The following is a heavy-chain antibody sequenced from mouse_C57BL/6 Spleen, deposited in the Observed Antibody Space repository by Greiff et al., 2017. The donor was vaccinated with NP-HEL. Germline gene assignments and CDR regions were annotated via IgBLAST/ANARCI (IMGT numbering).Heavy chain of an antibody. CDR2: IRNKANNHAT. CDR1: GFTFSDAW. V-gene: IGHV6-6*01. CDR3: TVLYGKRYFDV. J-gene: IGHJ1*03. Sequence: EVKVEESGGGLVQPGGSMKLSCAASGFTFSDAWLDWVRPSPEKGLEWVAEIRNKANNHATYYAESVKGRFTISRDDSKSSVYLQMNSLRAEDTGIYYCTVLYGKRYFDVWGTGTTVTVSS. D-gene: IGHD2-10*02.